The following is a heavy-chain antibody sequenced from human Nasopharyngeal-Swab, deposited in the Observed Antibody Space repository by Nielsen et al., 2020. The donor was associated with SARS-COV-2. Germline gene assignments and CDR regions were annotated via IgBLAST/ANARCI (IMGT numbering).Heavy chain of an antibody. CDR3: AREGENDSSGYFSDAFDI. D-gene: IGHD3-22*01. J-gene: IGHJ3*02. V-gene: IGHV3-48*03. Sequence: GGPLRLSCAASGFTFSSYEMNRVRPAPGKGLEWVSYISSSGSTIYYADSVKGRFTISRDNAKNSLYLQMNSLRAEDTAVYYCAREGENDSSGYFSDAFDIWGQGTMVTVSS. CDR1: GFTFSSYE. CDR2: ISSSGSTI.